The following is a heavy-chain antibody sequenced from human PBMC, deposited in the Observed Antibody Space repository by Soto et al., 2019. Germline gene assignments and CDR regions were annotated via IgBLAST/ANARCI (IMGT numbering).Heavy chain of an antibody. J-gene: IGHJ3*02. D-gene: IGHD1-26*01. CDR1: GFTFSAYT. CDR3: ARDGYSGSSAGVDI. CDR2: ISYDGNNE. Sequence: QVQLVESGGGVVQPGRSLRLSCAASGFTFSAYTMHWVRQPPGKGLEWVAVISYDGNNESYTDPVKGPFTVSRDNSKGTLYLQMNSLQSEETAVYYCARDGYSGSSAGVDICGQGTMVTVSS. V-gene: IGHV3-30-3*01.